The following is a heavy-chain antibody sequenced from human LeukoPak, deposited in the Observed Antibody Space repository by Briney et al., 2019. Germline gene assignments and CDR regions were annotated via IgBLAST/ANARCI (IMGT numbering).Heavy chain of an antibody. CDR3: ARDASPYYYYGMDV. Sequence: SETLSLTCTVSGGSISSGDYYWSWIRQPPGKGLEWIGYIYYSGSTYYNPSLKSRVTISVDTSKNQFSLKLSSVTAADTAVYYCARDASPYYYYGMDVWGQGTTVTVSS. CDR1: GGSISSGDYY. J-gene: IGHJ6*02. CDR2: IYYSGST. V-gene: IGHV4-30-4*01.